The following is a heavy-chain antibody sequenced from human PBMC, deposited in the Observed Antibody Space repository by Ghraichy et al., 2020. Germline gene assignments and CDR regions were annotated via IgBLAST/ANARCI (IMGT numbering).Heavy chain of an antibody. D-gene: IGHD3-9*01. CDR3: ARSSNWLFGYYYYGMDV. CDR2: IDWDDDK. Sequence: SGPTLVKPTQTLTLTCTSSGFSLSTSGMCVSWIRQPPGKALEWLALIDWDDDKYYSTSLKTRLTISKDTSKNQVVLTMTNMDPVDTATYYCARSSNWLFGYYYYGMDVWGQGTTVTVSS. J-gene: IGHJ6*02. V-gene: IGHV2-70*01. CDR1: GFSLSTSGMC.